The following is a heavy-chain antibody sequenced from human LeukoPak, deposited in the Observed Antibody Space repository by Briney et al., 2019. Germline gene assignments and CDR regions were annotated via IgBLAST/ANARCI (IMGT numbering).Heavy chain of an antibody. Sequence: TGGSLRLSCAASGFTFNSYSMNWVRQAPGKGLEWVSSISSSSSYIYYADSVKGRFTISRDNAKNSLYLQMNSLRAEDTAVYYCARDWGRRDFDYWGQGTLVTVSS. CDR1: GFTFNSYS. CDR2: ISSSSSYI. CDR3: ARDWGRRDFDY. J-gene: IGHJ4*02. D-gene: IGHD3-16*01. V-gene: IGHV3-21*01.